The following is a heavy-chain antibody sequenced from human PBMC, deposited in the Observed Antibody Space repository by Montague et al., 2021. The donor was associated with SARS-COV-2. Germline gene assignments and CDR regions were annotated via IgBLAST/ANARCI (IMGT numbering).Heavy chain of an antibody. CDR2: INHGGST. CDR1: GSSFSGYY. CDR3: ARLRDGVVPSPILGVGPFYSYYYMDV. Sequence: SETLSLTCAVHGSSFSGYYWNWIRQSPGKGLEWIGEINHGGSTKFSPSLKCRLTISTDTSKNQFSLKLTSVAAADTAVYYCARLRDGVVPSPILGVGPFYSYYYMDVWGRGTPVTVSS. V-gene: IGHV4-34*01. J-gene: IGHJ6*03. D-gene: IGHD3-10*01.